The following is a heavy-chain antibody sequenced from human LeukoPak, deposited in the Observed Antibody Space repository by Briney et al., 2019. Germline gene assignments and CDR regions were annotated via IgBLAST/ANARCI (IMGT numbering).Heavy chain of an antibody. CDR1: GYSISSGYY. J-gene: IGHJ5*02. D-gene: IGHD2-2*01. CDR2: IYHSGST. CDR3: ARTGGYCSSTTCYFWFDP. V-gene: IGHV4-38-2*02. Sequence: SETLSLTCTVSGYSISSGYYWGWIRPPPGKGLEWIGSIYHSGSTYYNPSLKRRVTISVDTSKNQSSLKLSSVTAADTAVYYCARTGGYCSSTTCYFWFDPWGQGALVTVSS.